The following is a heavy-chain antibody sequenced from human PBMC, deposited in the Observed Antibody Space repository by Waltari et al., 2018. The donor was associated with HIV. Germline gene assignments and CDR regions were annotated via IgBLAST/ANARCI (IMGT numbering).Heavy chain of an antibody. CDR2: ISYDGSNK. J-gene: IGHJ4*02. Sequence: QVQLVESGGGVVQPGRSLRLSCAASGFTFSSYGMHWVRQAPGKGLEWVAVISYDGSNKYYADSVKGRVTISRDNSKNTLYLQMNSLRAEDTAVYYCAKAMGDGYTLGFDYWGQGTLVTVSS. V-gene: IGHV3-30*18. CDR1: GFTFSSYG. D-gene: IGHD5-12*01. CDR3: AKAMGDGYTLGFDY.